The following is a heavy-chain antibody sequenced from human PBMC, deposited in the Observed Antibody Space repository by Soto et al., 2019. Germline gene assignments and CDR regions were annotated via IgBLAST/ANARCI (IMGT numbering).Heavy chain of an antibody. V-gene: IGHV4-30-2*01. CDR2: IYPSGMP. J-gene: IGHJ4*02. D-gene: IGHD5-18*01. Sequence: SETLSLTCTVSGGSTSNAAYSWSWIRQPPGKGLEWIGYIYPSGMPFYNPSLRSRVTISIDRSNDQFSLNLKSVTAADTAVYYCARERGGYGLFDSWGQGTLVTVSS. CDR3: ARERGGYGLFDS. CDR1: GGSTSNAAYS.